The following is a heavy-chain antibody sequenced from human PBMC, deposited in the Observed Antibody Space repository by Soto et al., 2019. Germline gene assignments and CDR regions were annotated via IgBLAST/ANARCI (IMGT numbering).Heavy chain of an antibody. J-gene: IGHJ3*02. CDR2: ISYDGSNK. Sequence: GGSLRLSCAASGFTFSTYAMHWVRQAPGEGLDWVAVISYDGSNKYYAESEKGRFTISRDNSKNTLYLQMNSLRAEYTAVYYCARTVYSNFLNDAFDIWGQGTMVTVSS. CDR1: GFTFSTYA. D-gene: IGHD4-4*01. V-gene: IGHV3-30-3*01. CDR3: ARTVYSNFLNDAFDI.